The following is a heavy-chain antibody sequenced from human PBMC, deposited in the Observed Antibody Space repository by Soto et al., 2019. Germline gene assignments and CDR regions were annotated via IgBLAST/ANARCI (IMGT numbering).Heavy chain of an antibody. J-gene: IGHJ4*02. V-gene: IGHV3-23*01. CDR3: AKGGDPYYDYVWASYRETDY. CDR2: ISGSGGST. CDR1: GFTFSSYA. Sequence: EVQLLESGGGLVQPGGSLRLSCAASGFTFSSYAMSWVRQAPGKGLEWVSAISGSGGSTYYADSVKGRFTISRDNSKNTLYLRMKSLRAEDTAVYYCAKGGDPYYDYVWASYRETDYWGQGTLVTVSS. D-gene: IGHD3-16*02.